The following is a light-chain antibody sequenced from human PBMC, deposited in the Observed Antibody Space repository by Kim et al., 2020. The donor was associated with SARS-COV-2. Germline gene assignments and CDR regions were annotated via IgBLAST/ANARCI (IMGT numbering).Light chain of an antibody. Sequence: QAGLTQPPSVSKGLRQTATLTCTGNSNNVGDQGAAWLQQLQAHPPNLLSYRNNNRPSGISEKFSASRSGNTASLTITGLLPEDEADYYCSAWDSSLSAWVFGGGTKLTVL. CDR2: RNN. J-gene: IGLJ3*02. CDR3: SAWDSSLSAWV. V-gene: IGLV10-54*04. CDR1: SNNVGDQG.